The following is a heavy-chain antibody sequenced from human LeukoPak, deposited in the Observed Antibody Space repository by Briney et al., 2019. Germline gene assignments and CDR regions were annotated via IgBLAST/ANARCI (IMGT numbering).Heavy chain of an antibody. CDR2: IYPGDSDT. J-gene: IGHJ4*02. D-gene: IGHD3-9*01. V-gene: IGHV5-51*01. CDR1: GYRFTSYW. CDR3: ARPAYDILTGYSHFDY. Sequence: GESLKISCKGSGYRFTSYWIAWVRQMPGKGLEWMGIIYPGDSDTRYSPSFQGQVTISVDKSITTAYLQWSSLKASDTAMYYCARPAYDILTGYSHFDYWGQGTLVTVSS.